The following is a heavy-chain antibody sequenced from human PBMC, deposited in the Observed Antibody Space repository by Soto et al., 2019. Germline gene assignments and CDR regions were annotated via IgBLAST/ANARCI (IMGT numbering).Heavy chain of an antibody. V-gene: IGHV4-30-2*01. CDR1: GGSISSGGYS. Sequence: QLQLQESGSGLVKPSQTLSLTCAVSGGSISSGGYSWSWIRQPPGKGLEWIGYIYHSGSTYYNPSLKSRVTISVDRSKNQFSLKLSSVTAADTAVYYCVRGGGYSYGRLDVWGQGTTVTVSS. CDR3: VRGGGYSYGRLDV. CDR2: IYHSGST. D-gene: IGHD5-18*01. J-gene: IGHJ6*02.